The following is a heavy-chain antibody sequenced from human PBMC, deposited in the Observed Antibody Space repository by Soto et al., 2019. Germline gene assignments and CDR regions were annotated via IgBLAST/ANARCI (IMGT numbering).Heavy chain of an antibody. Sequence: QVHLVQSGAEVKKPGASVKVSCMASGYNFIAQNIHWVRQAPGLGLEWLGKMNHTSGGSDYAQEFEGRIAVTSDTSISTVYMEVTSLTSDDTAVYYCARERHLTSPSVAFELWGQGTRVIVSS. CDR2: MNHTSGGS. V-gene: IGHV1-2*02. CDR1: GYNFIAQN. CDR3: ARERHLTSPSVAFEL. D-gene: IGHD3-3*02. J-gene: IGHJ3*01.